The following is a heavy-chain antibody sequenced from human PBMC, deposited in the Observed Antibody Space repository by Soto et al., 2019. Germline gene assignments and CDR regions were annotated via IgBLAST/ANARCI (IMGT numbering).Heavy chain of an antibody. D-gene: IGHD3-10*01. CDR3: AKGRGGSGSLTPRVDF. Sequence: EVQLLESGGGLVQPGGSLSLSCAASGFTFNHYAMTWVRQAPGKGLEWVSAISGGGDTTSYADSVKGRFTVSRDGSKNTLYLQMSSLRAEDTALYYCAKGRGGSGSLTPRVDFWGQGTLVTVSS. V-gene: IGHV3-23*01. CDR2: ISGGGDTT. CDR1: GFTFNHYA. J-gene: IGHJ4*02.